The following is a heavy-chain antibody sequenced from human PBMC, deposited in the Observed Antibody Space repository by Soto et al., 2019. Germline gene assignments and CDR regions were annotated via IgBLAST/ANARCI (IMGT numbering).Heavy chain of an antibody. CDR3: AKDARRTGLLGQWVA. Sequence: GESLKISCVGSGFTFHGSTMHWVRQASGKGLEWIGLISIKPNNFATVYAASVTGRFTISRDDSKDTLFLQMNSLRVEDTALYYCAKDARRTGLLGQWVAWGQGTLVTVSS. J-gene: IGHJ5*02. D-gene: IGHD1-26*01. CDR1: GFTFHGST. CDR2: ISIKPNNFAT. V-gene: IGHV3-73*01.